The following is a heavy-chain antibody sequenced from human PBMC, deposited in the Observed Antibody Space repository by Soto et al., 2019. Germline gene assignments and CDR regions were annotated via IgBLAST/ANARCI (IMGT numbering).Heavy chain of an antibody. CDR1: GFTFSSYS. J-gene: IGHJ6*03. CDR3: ASSLALRYFDWLTQYYYYMDV. V-gene: IGHV3-48*01. D-gene: IGHD3-9*01. CDR2: ISSSSSTI. Sequence: PGGSLRLSCAASGFTFSSYSMNWVRQAPGKGLEWVSYISSSSSTIYYADSVKGRFTISRDNAKNSLYLQMNSLRAEDTAVYYCASSLALRYFDWLTQYYYYMDVWGKGTTVTVSS.